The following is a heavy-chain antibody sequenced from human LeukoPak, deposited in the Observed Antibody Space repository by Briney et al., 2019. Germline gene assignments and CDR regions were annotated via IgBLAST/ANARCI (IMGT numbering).Heavy chain of an antibody. CDR3: ARVSSLWSFDY. CDR1: GFTFSTHW. V-gene: IGHV3-74*01. J-gene: IGHJ4*02. D-gene: IGHD3-10*01. Sequence: GGSLRLSCAASGFTFSTHWMHWVRQTPGKGLVWVSRISPDGSRTAYADSVKGRFTISRDNARDTLYLQLNSLEAEDTAVYYCARVSSLWSFDYWGQGTLVTVSS. CDR2: ISPDGSRT.